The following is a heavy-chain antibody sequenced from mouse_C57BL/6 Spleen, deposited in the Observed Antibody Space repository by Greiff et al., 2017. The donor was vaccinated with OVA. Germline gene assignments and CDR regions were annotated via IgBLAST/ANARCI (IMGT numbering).Heavy chain of an antibody. CDR3: ARLRYYYGSSLYYFDY. Sequence: EVKLVESGGGLVKPGGSLKLSCAASGFTFSSYAMSWVRQTPEKRLEWVATISDGGSYTYYPDNVKGRFTISRDNAKNNLYLQMSHLKYEDTAMYYCARLRYYYGSSLYYFDYWGQGTTLTVSS. V-gene: IGHV5-4*03. CDR1: GFTFSSYA. D-gene: IGHD1-1*01. J-gene: IGHJ2*01. CDR2: ISDGGSYT.